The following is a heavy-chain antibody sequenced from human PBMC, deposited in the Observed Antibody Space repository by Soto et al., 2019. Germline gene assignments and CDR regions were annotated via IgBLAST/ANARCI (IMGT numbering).Heavy chain of an antibody. CDR3: ARCPQPPDTADRDAVDV. CDR1: GGTFRRSG. V-gene: IGHV1-69*18. J-gene: IGHJ6*02. CDR2: IVPSVDTT. D-gene: IGHD5-18*01. Sequence: QVQLVQSGTEVKKPGASVKVSCKASGGTFRRSGFHWVRQAPGQGLEWMGMIVPSVDTTNYAQKFQARVTIIADQFTSTVYMELRSLRSEDTAVYYCARCPQPPDTADRDAVDVWGQGTRVIVSS.